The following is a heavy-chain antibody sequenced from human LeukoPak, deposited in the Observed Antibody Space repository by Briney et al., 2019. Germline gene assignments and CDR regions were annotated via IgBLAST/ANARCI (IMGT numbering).Heavy chain of an antibody. CDR1: GFTFTSYG. D-gene: IGHD3-10*01. J-gene: IGHJ3*02. Sequence: GGSLRLSCTASGFTFTSYGMNWVRQAPEKGLEWVSFIDTSGSYIYYGDSLKGRVSISRDNAKNSLYLQMNGLRAEDTAVYYCARGRSITLLRGVAMSDGFDIWGQGAMVTVSS. V-gene: IGHV3-21*01. CDR2: IDTSGSYI. CDR3: ARGRSITLLRGVAMSDGFDI.